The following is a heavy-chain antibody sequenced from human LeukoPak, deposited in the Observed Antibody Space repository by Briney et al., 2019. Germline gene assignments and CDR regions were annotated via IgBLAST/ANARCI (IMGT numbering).Heavy chain of an antibody. D-gene: IGHD4-17*01. V-gene: IGHV4-59*01. J-gene: IGHJ4*02. CDR2: IYYSGST. Sequence: SETLSLTCTVSGGSISGYAWTWIRQPPGKGLEWVWYIYYSGSTNYNPALKSRVTITVDTSKNQFSLKLTSVTAADTAVDYCARVHDFSYGDNAYQFDYWGQGTLVTVSS. CDR1: GGSISGYA. CDR3: ARVHDFSYGDNAYQFDY.